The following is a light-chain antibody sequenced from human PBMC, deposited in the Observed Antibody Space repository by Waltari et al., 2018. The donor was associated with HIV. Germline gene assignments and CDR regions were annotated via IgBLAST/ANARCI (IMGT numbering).Light chain of an antibody. J-gene: IGLJ2*01. CDR1: SSNIGAGFD. V-gene: IGLV1-40*01. CDR2: NNT. CDR3: QSYDISLSGWV. Sequence: QSVLTQPPSVSGAPGQRVTLSCPGTSSNIGAGFDVHCYQQLPGTVPKVLIYNNTDRPSGVPDRFSGSKSATSASLAITGLQAEDEANYYCQSYDISLSGWVFGGGTKLTVL.